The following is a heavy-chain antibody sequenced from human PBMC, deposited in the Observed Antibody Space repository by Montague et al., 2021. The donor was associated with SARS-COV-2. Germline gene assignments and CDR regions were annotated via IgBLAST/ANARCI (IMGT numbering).Heavy chain of an antibody. CDR3: ARDYGDYSYYYGLDV. Sequence: SSGSTNYNLSLKSRVTMSVDTSKNQFYLKVSSVTAAATAVYYFARDYGDYSYYYGLDVWGQGTTVTVS. J-gene: IGHJ6*02. D-gene: IGHD4-17*01. CDR2: SSGST. V-gene: IGHV4-4*07.